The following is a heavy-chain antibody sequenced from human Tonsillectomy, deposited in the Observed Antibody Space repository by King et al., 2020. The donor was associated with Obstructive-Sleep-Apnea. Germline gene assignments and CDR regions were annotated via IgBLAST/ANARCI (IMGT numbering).Heavy chain of an antibody. CDR2: IYYSGST. J-gene: IGHJ6*02. Sequence: VQLQESGPGLVKPSQTLSLTCTVSGGSISSGGYYWSWIRQHPGKGLEWIGYIYYSGSTYYNPSLKSRVTISVDTSKNQFSLKLSSVTAADTAVYYCARDALGLVTMDVWGQGTTVTVSS. CDR1: GGSISSGGYY. D-gene: IGHD5-18*01. V-gene: IGHV4-31*03. CDR3: ARDALGLVTMDV.